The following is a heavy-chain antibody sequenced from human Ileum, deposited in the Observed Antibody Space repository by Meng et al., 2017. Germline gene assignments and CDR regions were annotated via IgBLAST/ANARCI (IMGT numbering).Heavy chain of an antibody. CDR2: INGGNGKT. CDR1: GYTFTSYA. D-gene: IGHD6-19*01. Sequence: QVQLVQSGAEVKKPGASVKVSCKASGYTFTSYAIHWVRQAPGQRLEWMGWINGGNGKTKYSQKFQGRVTITRDTSASTAYMELSSLRSEDTAVYYCARVGAVASFDYWGQGTLVTVSS. CDR3: ARVGAVASFDY. V-gene: IGHV1-3*01. J-gene: IGHJ4*02.